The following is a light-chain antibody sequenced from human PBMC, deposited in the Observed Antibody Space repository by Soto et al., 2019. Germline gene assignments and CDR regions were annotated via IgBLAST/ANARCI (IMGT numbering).Light chain of an antibody. CDR2: LAS. CDR3: QQSYSTLTWT. Sequence: DIQMTQSPSSLSESAGDRVTITCRASQGIRNDLGWYQQRPGKAPKRLIYLASSLQSGVPSRFSGSGSGTDFTLTISSLQPEDFATYYCQQSYSTLTWTFGQGTKVDIK. J-gene: IGKJ1*01. CDR1: QGIRND. V-gene: IGKV1-39*01.